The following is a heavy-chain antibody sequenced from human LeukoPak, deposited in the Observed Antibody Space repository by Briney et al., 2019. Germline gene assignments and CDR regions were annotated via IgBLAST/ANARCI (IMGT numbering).Heavy chain of an antibody. CDR1: GYTFTSYG. J-gene: IGHJ5*02. D-gene: IGHD3-3*02. CDR2: ISAYNGNT. CDR3: ARDKNSILFDP. Sequence: ASVKVSRKASGYTFTSYGISWVRQAPGQRLEWMGWISAYNGNTNYAQKLQGRVTMTTDTSTSTAYMELRSLRSDDAAVYYCARDKNSILFDPWGQGTLVTVSS. V-gene: IGHV1-18*01.